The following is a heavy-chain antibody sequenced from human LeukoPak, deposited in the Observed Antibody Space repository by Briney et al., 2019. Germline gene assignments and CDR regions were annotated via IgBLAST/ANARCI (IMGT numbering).Heavy chain of an antibody. CDR1: RFTFNNYA. Sequence: PGGSLRLSCAASRFTFNNYAMNWVRQAPGKGLEWVSAISGSGGSTYYADSVKGRFTISRDNSKNTLYLQMNSLRAEDTAVYYCAKGVPGVGYSGSHIDIWGQGTMVTVSS. J-gene: IGHJ3*02. V-gene: IGHV3-23*01. CDR3: AKGVPGVGYSGSHIDI. CDR2: ISGSGGST. D-gene: IGHD1-26*01.